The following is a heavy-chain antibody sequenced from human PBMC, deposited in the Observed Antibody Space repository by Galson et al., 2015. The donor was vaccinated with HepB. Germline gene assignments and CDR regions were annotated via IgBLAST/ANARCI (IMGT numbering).Heavy chain of an antibody. V-gene: IGHV3-23*01. Sequence: SLRLSCAASGFTFSSYAMNWVRQAPGKGLEWVSAISGSGGSTYYADSVKGRFTIPRDNSKNTVYLQMNSLRAEDTAVYYCAKDRPGRLGEAFDIWGQGTMVTVSS. CDR3: AKDRPGRLGEAFDI. CDR1: GFTFSSYA. J-gene: IGHJ3*02. D-gene: IGHD1-26*01. CDR2: ISGSGGST.